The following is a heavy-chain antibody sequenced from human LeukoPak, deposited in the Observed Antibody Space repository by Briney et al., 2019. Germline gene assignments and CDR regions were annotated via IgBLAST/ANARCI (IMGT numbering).Heavy chain of an antibody. V-gene: IGHV3-23*01. J-gene: IGHJ6*02. CDR3: AREKAAIYYYGMDV. D-gene: IGHD2-2*01. CDR1: GFTFSSYA. CDR2: ISGSGGST. Sequence: GGSLRLSCAASGFTFSSYAMSWVRQAPGEGLEWVSTISGSGGSTHYADSVKGRFTISRDNSKNTLYLQMNSLRAEDTAVYYCAREKAAIYYYGMDVWGQGTTVTVSS.